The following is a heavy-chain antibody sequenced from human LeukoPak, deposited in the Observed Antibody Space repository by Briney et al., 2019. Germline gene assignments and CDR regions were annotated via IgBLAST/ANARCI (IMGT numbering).Heavy chain of an antibody. Sequence: GGSLRLSCAASGFTFRSYPIYWVRQAPGKGLEWVSAISGSGGSTYYADSVKGRFTISRDNSKNTLYLQMNSLRAEDTAVYYRAKAGVPTTVTTPIDYWGQGTLVTVSS. CDR2: ISGSGGST. CDR3: AKAGVPTTVTTPIDY. V-gene: IGHV3-23*01. D-gene: IGHD4-17*01. J-gene: IGHJ4*02. CDR1: GFTFRSYP.